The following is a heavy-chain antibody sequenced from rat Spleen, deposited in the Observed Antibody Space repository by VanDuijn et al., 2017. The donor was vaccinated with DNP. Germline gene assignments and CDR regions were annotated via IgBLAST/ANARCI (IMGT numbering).Heavy chain of an antibody. Sequence: EVQLVETGGGLVQPGRSMELSCAASGFTFSSFPMAWVRQAPTKGLEWVATISTSGGTTYYRDSLKGRFTISRDNAKSTLYLQMDSLRSEDTATYYCARRYYSGGFAYWGQCTLVTVSS. CDR2: ISTSGGTT. D-gene: IGHD1-1*01. J-gene: IGHJ3*01. V-gene: IGHV5-46*01. CDR3: ARRYYSGGFAY. CDR1: GFTFSSFP.